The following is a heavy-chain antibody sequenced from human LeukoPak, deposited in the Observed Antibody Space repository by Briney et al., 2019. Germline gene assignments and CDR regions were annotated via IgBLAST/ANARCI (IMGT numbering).Heavy chain of an antibody. CDR3: ARQTAMGRSGDY. Sequence: GESLKISCKASGYSFTSFWIGWVRQTPGKGLEWMGIINPGDSDTRYTPSFQGQVTISADSSLTTAYLQWNSLKASDTAMYYCARQTAMGRSGDYWGQGTLVTASS. J-gene: IGHJ4*02. CDR2: INPGDSDT. CDR1: GYSFTSFW. D-gene: IGHD5-18*01. V-gene: IGHV5-51*01.